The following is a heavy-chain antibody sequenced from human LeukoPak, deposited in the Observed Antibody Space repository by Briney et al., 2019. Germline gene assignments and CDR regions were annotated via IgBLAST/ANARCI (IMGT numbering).Heavy chain of an antibody. CDR1: GGSISSNNYF. V-gene: IGHV4-39*07. CDR3: ARPYYFDY. CDR2: INHSGST. Sequence: SETLSLTCTVSGGSISSNNYFWGWIRQPPGKGLEWIGEINHSGSTNYNPSLKSRVTISVDTSKNQFSLKLSSVTAANTAVYYCARPYYFDYWGQGTLVTVSS. J-gene: IGHJ4*02.